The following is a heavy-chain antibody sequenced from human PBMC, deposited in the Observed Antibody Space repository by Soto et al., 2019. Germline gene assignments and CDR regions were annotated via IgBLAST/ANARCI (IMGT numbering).Heavy chain of an antibody. Sequence: ASVKVSCKASGNTVPNYAIHWVRQAPGQRLEWMGWINGDNGNTYYSEHFQGRVTITRDTSASAAYMQLRSLRSDDTAVYYCAREGVAPYYYYGMDVWGQGTPVTVSS. CDR2: INGDNGNT. CDR3: AREGVAPYYYYGMDV. CDR1: GNTVPNYA. V-gene: IGHV1-3*01. D-gene: IGHD5-12*01. J-gene: IGHJ6*02.